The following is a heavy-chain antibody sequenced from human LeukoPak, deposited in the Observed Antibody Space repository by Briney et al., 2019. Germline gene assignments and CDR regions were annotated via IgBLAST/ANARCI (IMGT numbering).Heavy chain of an antibody. Sequence: GESLKISCKGSGYSFTSYWIGWVRQMPGKGLEWMGIIYPGDSDTRYSPSFEGQVTISADKSFSTAYLQWSSLKASDTAMYYCARSDSGYESSGLFFDYWGQRTLVTVSS. D-gene: IGHD5-12*01. CDR1: GYSFTSYW. J-gene: IGHJ4*02. V-gene: IGHV5-51*01. CDR3: ARSDSGYESSGLFFDY. CDR2: IYPGDSDT.